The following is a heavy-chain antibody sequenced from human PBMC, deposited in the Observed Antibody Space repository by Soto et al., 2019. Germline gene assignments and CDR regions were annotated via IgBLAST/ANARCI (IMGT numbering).Heavy chain of an antibody. Sequence: LSLTCAVSGGSISSSNWCSWVRQPPGKGLEWIGEIYHSGSTNYNPSLKSRVTISVDKPKNQFSLKLSSVTAADTAVYYCARVAVAAYYYYYGMDVWGQGTTVTVSS. CDR1: GGSISSSNW. CDR2: IYHSGST. CDR3: ARVAVAAYYYYYGMDV. D-gene: IGHD6-19*01. V-gene: IGHV4-4*02. J-gene: IGHJ6*02.